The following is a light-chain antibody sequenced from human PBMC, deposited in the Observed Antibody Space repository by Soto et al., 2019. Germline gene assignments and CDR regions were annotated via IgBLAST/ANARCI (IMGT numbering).Light chain of an antibody. CDR2: DAS. V-gene: IGKV1-33*01. J-gene: IGKJ3*01. CDR1: QDIANY. Sequence: DIQMIQSPSSLSASVGDRVTITCQATQDIANYLNWYQQKPGKAPKLLIYDASNLETGVPSRFSGSGYGTDFTFTISSLQPEDIATYYCQQYDNLPRVTFGPGTKVDIK. CDR3: QQYDNLPRVT.